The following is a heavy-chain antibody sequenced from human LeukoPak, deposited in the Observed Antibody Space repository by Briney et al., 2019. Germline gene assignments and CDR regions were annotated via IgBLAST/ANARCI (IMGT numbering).Heavy chain of an antibody. CDR3: ARTPWDFWSNSMDV. D-gene: IGHD3-3*01. CDR1: GFTISNYW. J-gene: IGHJ6*04. CDR2: IKQDGSDK. V-gene: IGHV3-7*01. Sequence: GGSLRLSCAASGFTISNYWMSWVRQAPGKGLEWVANIKQDGSDKYYVGSVEGRFTISRDNAKNSLYLQMNSLRAEDTAVYYCARTPWDFWSNSMDVWGKGTTVTVSS.